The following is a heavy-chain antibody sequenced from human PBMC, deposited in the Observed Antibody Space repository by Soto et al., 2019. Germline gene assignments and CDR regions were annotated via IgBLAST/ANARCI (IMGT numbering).Heavy chain of an antibody. CDR2: IYVGGSDT. Sequence: GESLKISCKGSGYSFTSYWIGWVRQMPGQGLEWMGIIYVGGSDTRYSPSFQGQVTISVDKSTNTAYVQWSRLKATDSAIYSGARCRHGFLTWAYGGQGTLVTVSS. J-gene: IGHJ4*02. CDR1: GYSFTSYW. D-gene: IGHD7-27*01. V-gene: IGHV5-51*01. CDR3: ARCRHGFLTWAY.